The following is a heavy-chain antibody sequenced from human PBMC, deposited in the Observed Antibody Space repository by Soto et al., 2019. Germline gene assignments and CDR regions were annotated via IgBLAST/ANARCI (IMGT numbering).Heavy chain of an antibody. CDR2: INPATGAA. V-gene: IGHV1-2*02. D-gene: IGHD3-3*01. CDR3: ARGGGVGVAGSAAFDM. Sequence: QLHLVHSGAVVKKPGASVTVSCSASGYPVTAYYMHWVRQAPGRGLEWMGGINPATGAAKYTQTFQGRVTMTRDPSTGTVFMELSGLTSEDTAVFYCARGGGVGVAGSAAFDMWGQGTLVTVSS. CDR1: GYPVTAYY. J-gene: IGHJ3*02.